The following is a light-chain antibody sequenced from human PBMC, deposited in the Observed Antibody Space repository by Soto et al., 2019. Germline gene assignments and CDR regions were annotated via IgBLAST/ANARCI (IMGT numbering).Light chain of an antibody. CDR2: YDS. V-gene: IGLV3-21*04. J-gene: IGLJ2*01. Sequence: YELTQPPSVSVAPGKTARITCGGNNMGSKSVHWYQQKPGQAPVLVIYYDSDRPSGIPERFSGSNSGNTATLTISRVEAGDEADYYCQVWDSSSDHPAVFGGGTKLTVL. CDR1: NMGSKS. CDR3: QVWDSSSDHPAV.